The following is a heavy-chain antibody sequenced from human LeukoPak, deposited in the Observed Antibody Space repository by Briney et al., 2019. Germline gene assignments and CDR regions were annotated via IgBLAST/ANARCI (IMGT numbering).Heavy chain of an antibody. D-gene: IGHD2-15*01. CDR1: GASISSHY. V-gene: IGHV4-59*08. CDR2: FHYSGST. Sequence: SETLSLTCTVSGASISSHYWSWIRQPAGKGLEWIGFFHYSGSTNYNPSLNSRVTTSIDTSMNQLSLTLVSVTAADTAVYFCARHHDGGPKLRLDFWGLGVLVTVSS. J-gene: IGHJ4*02. CDR3: ARHHDGGPKLRLDF.